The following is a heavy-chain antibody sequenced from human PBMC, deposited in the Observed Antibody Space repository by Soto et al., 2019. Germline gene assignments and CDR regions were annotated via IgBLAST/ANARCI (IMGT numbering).Heavy chain of an antibody. CDR1: GGSLSSDS. CDR2: VHYTGTN. D-gene: IGHD3-10*01. J-gene: IGHJ2*01. CDR3: ARDRGGRGWYFDV. Sequence: QVQLQESGPGLVKPSETLSLTCVVSGGSLSSDSWSWIRQSPEKGLEWIANVHYTGTNNYNPSLKSRVRMSIDTSKNHFSLRLTSVTAADTATYYCARDRGGRGWYFDVWGRGTLVIVSS. V-gene: IGHV4-59*01.